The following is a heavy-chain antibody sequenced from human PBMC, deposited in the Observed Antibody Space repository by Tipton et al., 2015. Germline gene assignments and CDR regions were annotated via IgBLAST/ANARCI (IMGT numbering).Heavy chain of an antibody. CDR1: GFTLGEYT. D-gene: IGHD2-21*02. CDR3: TRGRVVTNDY. V-gene: IGHV3-49*04. Sequence: SLRLSCLTSGFTLGEYTLNWVRQAPGKGLQWVGAIRSKTSGGATHYAASLKGRFTISRDDSKNIVYLQMDSLKADDTAFYYCTRGRVVTNDYWGQGTLVTVSS. J-gene: IGHJ4*02. CDR2: IRSKTSGGAT.